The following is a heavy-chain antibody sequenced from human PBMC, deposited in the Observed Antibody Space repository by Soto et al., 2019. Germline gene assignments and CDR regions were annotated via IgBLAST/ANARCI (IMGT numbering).Heavy chain of an antibody. J-gene: IGHJ4*02. Sequence: EAAVKVSCKASGCTFSSYAISWVRQAPGQGLEWMGGIIPIFGTANYAQKFQGRVTITADESTSTAYMELSSLRSEDTAVYYCARDGYSSSWAPRYWGQGTLVTVSS. D-gene: IGHD6-13*01. CDR2: IIPIFGTA. V-gene: IGHV1-69*13. CDR1: GCTFSSYA. CDR3: ARDGYSSSWAPRY.